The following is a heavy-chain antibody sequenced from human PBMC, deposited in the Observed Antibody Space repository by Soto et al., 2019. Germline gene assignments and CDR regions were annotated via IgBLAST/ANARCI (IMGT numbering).Heavy chain of an antibody. CDR2: ISSSGTTI. CDR3: ATGYESRYYYGLDV. D-gene: IGHD5-18*01. J-gene: IGHJ6*02. CDR1: GFTFSSYE. V-gene: IGHV3-48*03. Sequence: GSLSLSCAVSGFTFSSYEMNWVRQAPGKGLEWVSYISSSGTTIYYADSVEGRFTISREKANNSLYLQMNSLRAEDTAVYYCATGYESRYYYGLDVWGQGTSVTVSS.